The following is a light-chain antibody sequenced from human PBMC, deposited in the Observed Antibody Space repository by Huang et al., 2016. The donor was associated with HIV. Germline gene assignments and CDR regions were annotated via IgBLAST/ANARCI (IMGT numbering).Light chain of an antibody. J-gene: IGKJ4*01. V-gene: IGKV1-13*02. CDR3: QQLRSYPLT. CDR2: GGS. Sequence: AIQLTQSPSSVSVSVGDRVTVTCRASQAIGHSLAWYQHKPGKAPKLLIYGGSILQSGVSPRFSGNGSGTDFSLTISSLRSEDFATYFCQQLRSYPLTFGGGTDV. CDR1: QAIGHS.